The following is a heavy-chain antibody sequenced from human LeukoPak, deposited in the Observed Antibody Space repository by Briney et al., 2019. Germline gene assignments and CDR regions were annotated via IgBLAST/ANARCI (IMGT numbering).Heavy chain of an antibody. CDR1: GYTFTSYY. Sequence: ASVKVSCKASGYTFTSYYMHWVRQAPGQGLEWMGIINPSGGSTSYAQKFQGRVTMTRDTSTSTVYMELSSLRSEDTAVYYCARDKDSSGYKLYNWFDPWGQGTLVTVSS. J-gene: IGHJ5*02. V-gene: IGHV1-46*01. D-gene: IGHD3-22*01. CDR2: INPSGGST. CDR3: ARDKDSSGYKLYNWFDP.